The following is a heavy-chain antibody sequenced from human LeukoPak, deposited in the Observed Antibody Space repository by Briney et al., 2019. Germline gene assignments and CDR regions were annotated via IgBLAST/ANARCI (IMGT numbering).Heavy chain of an antibody. J-gene: IGHJ4*02. Sequence: SQTLSLTCTVSGGSISSGGYYWSWIRQHPGKGLEWIGYIYYSGSTYYNPSLKSRVTISVDTSKNQFSLKLSSVTAADTAVYYCARGTYSGYDPTYYFDYWGQGTLVTVSS. V-gene: IGHV4-31*03. D-gene: IGHD5-12*01. CDR2: IYYSGST. CDR3: ARGTYSGYDPTYYFDY. CDR1: GGSISSGGYY.